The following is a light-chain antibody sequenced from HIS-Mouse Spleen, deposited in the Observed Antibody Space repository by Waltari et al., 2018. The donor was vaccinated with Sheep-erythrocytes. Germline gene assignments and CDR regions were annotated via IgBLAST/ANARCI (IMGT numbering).Light chain of an antibody. V-gene: IGLV3-1*01. CDR3: QAWDSSTVV. CDR1: KLGEKY. CDR2: QDS. J-gene: IGLJ2*01. Sequence: SYELTQPPSVSVSPGQTASITCSGDKLGEKYACWYQQKPGQSPVLVIYQDSKRPSGIPERFSGSNSGNTATLTISGTPAMDEADYYCQAWDSSTVVFGGGTKLTVL.